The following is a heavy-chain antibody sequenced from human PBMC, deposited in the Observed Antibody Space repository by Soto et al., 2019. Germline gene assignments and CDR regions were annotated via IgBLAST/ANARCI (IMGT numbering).Heavy chain of an antibody. CDR2: INHSGST. CDR3: ARGPSKLRYFDWLLPGGMDV. Sequence: SETLSLTCAVYGGCFSGYYGSWIRQPPGKGLEWIGEINHSGSTNYNPSLKSRVTISVDTSKNQFSLKLSSVTAADTAVYYCARGPSKLRYFDWLLPGGMDVWGQGTTVTVSS. V-gene: IGHV4-34*01. J-gene: IGHJ6*02. CDR1: GGCFSGYY. D-gene: IGHD3-9*01.